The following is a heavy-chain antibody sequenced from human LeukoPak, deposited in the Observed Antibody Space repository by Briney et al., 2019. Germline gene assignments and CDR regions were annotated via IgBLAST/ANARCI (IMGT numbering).Heavy chain of an antibody. Sequence: GGSLRLSCAGSGFTFSTSWMFWARQAPGKGLEWVAHIKYDGSEIFYVDSVRGRFTISRDNAKNSLYLYMNSLRADDAAIYYCVKDRGPRGQGTLVTVSS. CDR2: IKYDGSEI. CDR3: VKDRGP. J-gene: IGHJ5*02. V-gene: IGHV3-7*01. CDR1: GFTFSTSW.